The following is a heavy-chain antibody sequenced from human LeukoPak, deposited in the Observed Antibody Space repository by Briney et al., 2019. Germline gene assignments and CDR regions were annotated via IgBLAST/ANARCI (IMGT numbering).Heavy chain of an antibody. V-gene: IGHV3-53*01. D-gene: IGHD3-3*01. J-gene: IGHJ3*02. CDR3: ANEWMNDAFDI. Sequence: GGSLRLSCAASGFTVSSNYMSWVRQAPGKGLEWVSVIYSGGSTYYADSVKGRFTISRDNSKNTLYLQMNSLRVEDTAVYYCANEWMNDAFDIWGQGTMVTVSS. CDR1: GFTVSSNY. CDR2: IYSGGST.